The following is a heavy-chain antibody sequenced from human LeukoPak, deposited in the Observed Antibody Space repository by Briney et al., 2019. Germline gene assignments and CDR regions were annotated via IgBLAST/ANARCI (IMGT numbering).Heavy chain of an antibody. J-gene: IGHJ4*02. Sequence: GASVKVSCKASGYTFTSYYMHWVRQAPGQGLEWMGIINPSGGSTSYAQKFQGRVTMTRDTSTSTVYMEPSSLRSEDTAVYYCAREAVWWLSFASRLDYWGQGTLVTVSS. CDR3: AREAVWWLSFASRLDY. V-gene: IGHV1-46*01. CDR2: INPSGGST. D-gene: IGHD5-12*01. CDR1: GYTFTSYY.